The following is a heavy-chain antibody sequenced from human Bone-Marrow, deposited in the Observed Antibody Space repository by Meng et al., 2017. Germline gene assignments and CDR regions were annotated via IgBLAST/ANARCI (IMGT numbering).Heavy chain of an antibody. V-gene: IGHV1-2*06. CDR2: INPDTGDT. J-gene: IGHJ4*02. Sequence: ASVKVSCKPSGYTFTAYYIHWVRQAPGQGLEWMGHINPDTGDTLYAQKFQGRGSMTGDTSISTAYVELSGLRSDDTAVYYCARDENISLGKLFGDYWGQGTLVTVSS. D-gene: IGHD2-21*01. CDR3: ARDENISLGKLFGDY. CDR1: GYTFTAYY.